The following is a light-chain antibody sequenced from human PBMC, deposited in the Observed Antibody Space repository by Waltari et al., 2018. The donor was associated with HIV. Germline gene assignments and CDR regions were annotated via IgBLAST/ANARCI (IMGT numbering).Light chain of an antibody. J-gene: IGLJ3*02. V-gene: IGLV1-47*01. CDR2: RNS. CDR1: SSNIGDNY. Sequence: QSALTQPPSTSGTPGQTVTIPCSGSSSNIGDNYVSWYQQLPGTAPKLLIYRNSQRPSGVRDRFSGSKSGTSASLAINDLRSEDEAEYHCEAWDDSLSGWVFGGGTNLTVL. CDR3: EAWDDSLSGWV.